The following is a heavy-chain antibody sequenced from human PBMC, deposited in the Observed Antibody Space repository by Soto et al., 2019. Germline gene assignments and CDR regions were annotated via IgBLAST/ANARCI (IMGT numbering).Heavy chain of an antibody. CDR3: AREEQLVLFYY. CDR1: GFTFSSYE. CDR2: ISSSGSTI. V-gene: IGHV3-48*03. D-gene: IGHD6-13*01. J-gene: IGHJ4*02. Sequence: EVQLVESGGGLVQPGGSLRLSCAASGFTFSSYEMNWVRQAPGKGLEWVSYISSSGSTIYYADSVKGRFTISRDNAKNSLYLQMNSLRAEDTAVYYCAREEQLVLFYYWGQGTLVTVSS.